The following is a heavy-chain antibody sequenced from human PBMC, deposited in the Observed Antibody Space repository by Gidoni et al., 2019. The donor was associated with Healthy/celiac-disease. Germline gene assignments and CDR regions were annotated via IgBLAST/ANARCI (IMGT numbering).Heavy chain of an antibody. V-gene: IGHV1-18*01. J-gene: IGHJ4*02. D-gene: IGHD1-26*01. CDR1: GYTFTSYG. CDR3: ARSGRGTSRRGNYYSHY. Sequence: QVRLVQSGAEVKKPGASVKVYCKASGYTFTSYGINWVRQAPGQGLEWMGWISGYNGNTIYAQKVQDRVTMTTDTSTSTAYMELRSLRSDDTAVYYCARSGRGTSRRGNYYSHYWGQGTLVTVSS. CDR2: ISGYNGNT.